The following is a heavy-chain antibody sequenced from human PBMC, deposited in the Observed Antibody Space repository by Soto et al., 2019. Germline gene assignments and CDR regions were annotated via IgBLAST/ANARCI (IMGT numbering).Heavy chain of an antibody. D-gene: IGHD1-20*01. J-gene: IGHJ6*02. CDR1: GGTFSSYA. Sequence: SVKVSCKASGGTFSSYAISWVRQAPGQGLEWMGGIIPIFGTANYAQKFQGRVTITADKSTSTAYMELSSLRSEDTAVYYCARERPITSQNIVGGYYYYGMDIWGQGTTVTVSS. V-gene: IGHV1-69*06. CDR3: ARERPITSQNIVGGYYYYGMDI. CDR2: IIPIFGTA.